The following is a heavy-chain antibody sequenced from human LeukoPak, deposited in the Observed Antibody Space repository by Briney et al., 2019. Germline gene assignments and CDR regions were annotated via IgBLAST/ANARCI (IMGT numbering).Heavy chain of an antibody. CDR3: ARLNDYYDSSGYQGGAFDI. J-gene: IGHJ3*02. CDR2: IYYSGST. D-gene: IGHD3-22*01. CDR1: GGSISSSSYY. Sequence: SETLSLTRTVSGGSISSSSYYWGWIRQPPGKGLEWIGSIYYSGSTYYNPSLKSRVTISVDTSKNQFSLKLSSVTAADTAVYYCARLNDYYDSSGYQGGAFDIWGQGTMVTVSS. V-gene: IGHV4-39*01.